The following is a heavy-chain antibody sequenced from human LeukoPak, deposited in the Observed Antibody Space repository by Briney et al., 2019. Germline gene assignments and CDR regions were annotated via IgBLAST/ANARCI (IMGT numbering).Heavy chain of an antibody. CDR3: ARSGVFDAFDI. V-gene: IGHV3-48*03. CDR1: GFTLSSYE. D-gene: IGHD6-25*01. J-gene: IGHJ3*02. CDR2: ISSSGSTI. Sequence: PGGSLRLSCAASGFTLSSYEMNWVRQAPGKGLEWVSYISSSGSTIYYADSVKGRFTISRYNAKNSLYLQMNSLRAEDTAVYYCARSGVFDAFDIWGQGTMVTVSS.